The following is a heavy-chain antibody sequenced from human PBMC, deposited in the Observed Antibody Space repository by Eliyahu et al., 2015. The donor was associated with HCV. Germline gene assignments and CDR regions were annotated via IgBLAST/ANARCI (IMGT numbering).Heavy chain of an antibody. CDR1: GDSVRSRNYY. Sequence: QLQLQESGPGLVKPSETLSLTCTVSGDSVRSRNYYWGWIRQPPGKGLEWIGSIYYFGGTYNNPSLKSRVTISLDTAKNQVSLRLNSVTAADTAVYYCAGFRETLSYYYMDVWGKGTTVTVSS. V-gene: IGHV4-39*07. CDR2: IYYFGGT. D-gene: IGHD3-10*01. CDR3: AGFRETLSYYYMDV. J-gene: IGHJ6*03.